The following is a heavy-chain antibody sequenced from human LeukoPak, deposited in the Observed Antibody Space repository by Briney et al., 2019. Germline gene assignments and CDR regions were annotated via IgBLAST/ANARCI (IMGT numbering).Heavy chain of an antibody. J-gene: IGHJ4*02. V-gene: IGHV1-18*01. CDR1: GYTFTSYG. CDR2: ISAYNGNT. Sequence: ASVKVSCKASGYTFTSYGISWVRQAPGQGLEWMACISAYNGNTNYAQKLQGRVTMTTDTSTSTAYMELRSLRSDDTAMYYCARVLVLVPAAIQRGPFDYWGQGTLVTVSS. D-gene: IGHD2-2*02. CDR3: ARVLVLVPAAIQRGPFDY.